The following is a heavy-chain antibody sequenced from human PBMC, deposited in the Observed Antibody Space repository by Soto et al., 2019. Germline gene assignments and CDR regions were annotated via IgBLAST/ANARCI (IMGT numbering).Heavy chain of an antibody. Sequence: PSETLSLTCAVSGYSISNGYYWGWIRQPPGKGLEWIGSIFRSGNTYYNPSLKSRVTISVDTSKNQFSLKLNSVTAADTAVYSCARAFYYEVAGWFDPWGPGTLVTV. J-gene: IGHJ5*02. CDR2: IFRSGNT. V-gene: IGHV4-38-2*01. D-gene: IGHD3-22*01. CDR3: ARAFYYEVAGWFDP. CDR1: GYSISNGYY.